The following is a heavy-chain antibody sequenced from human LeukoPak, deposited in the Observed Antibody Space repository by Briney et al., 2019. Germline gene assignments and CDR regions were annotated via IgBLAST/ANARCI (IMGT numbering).Heavy chain of an antibody. CDR1: GFTVSSSY. CDR3: ARVGGAAANY. CDR2: ISSAGTT. V-gene: IGHV3-66*01. D-gene: IGHD6-13*01. J-gene: IGHJ4*02. Sequence: GGSLRLSCAASGFTVSSSYMSWVRQAPGKGLEWVSIISSAGTTYYADSVKGRFTISRDNSKNTLFLQMSSLRAEDTAVYYCARVGGAAANYWGQGTLVTVSS.